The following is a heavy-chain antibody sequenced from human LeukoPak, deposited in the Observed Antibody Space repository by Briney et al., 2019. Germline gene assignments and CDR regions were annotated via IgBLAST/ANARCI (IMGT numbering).Heavy chain of an antibody. V-gene: IGHV4-59*01. CDR1: GGSISSYY. CDR2: IYYSGST. J-gene: IGHJ2*01. D-gene: IGHD3-10*01. CDR3: ARVLPGIGIGNWYFDL. Sequence: SETLSLTCTVSGGSISSYYWSWIRQPPGKGLEWIGYIYYSGSTNYNPSLKSRVTISVDTSKNQFSLKLSSVTAADTAVYYCARVLPGIGIGNWYFDLWGRGTLVTVSS.